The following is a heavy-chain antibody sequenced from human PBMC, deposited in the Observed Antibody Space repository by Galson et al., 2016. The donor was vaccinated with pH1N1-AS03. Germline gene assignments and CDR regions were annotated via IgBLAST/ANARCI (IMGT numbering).Heavy chain of an antibody. Sequence: SLRLSCAASRFTFSDYGMNWVRQAPGKGLEWVAATSSDGRVRHFAAHVRGRFTVSRDNSKNTLYLEMNSLRPEDTAVYYCAKVYSKWSYGLEHLDSWGQGTLVTVSS. CDR3: AKVYSKWSYGLEHLDS. D-gene: IGHD5-18*01. J-gene: IGHJ4*02. CDR2: TSSDGRVR. V-gene: IGHV3-30*18. CDR1: RFTFSDYG.